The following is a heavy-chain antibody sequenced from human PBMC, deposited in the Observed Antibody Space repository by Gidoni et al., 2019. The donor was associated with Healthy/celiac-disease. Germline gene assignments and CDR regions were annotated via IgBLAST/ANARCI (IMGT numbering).Heavy chain of an antibody. D-gene: IGHD3-9*01. J-gene: IGHJ6*02. Sequence: QVQLVQSGAEVKKPGSSVKVSCKASGGTFSSYAISWVRQAPGQGLEWMGGIIPIFGTANYAQKFQGRVTITADESTSTAYMELSSLRSEDTAVYYCAREGCYDILTGIYYYYGMDVWGQGTTVTVSS. CDR1: GGTFSSYA. CDR2: IIPIFGTA. V-gene: IGHV1-69*01. CDR3: AREGCYDILTGIYYYYGMDV.